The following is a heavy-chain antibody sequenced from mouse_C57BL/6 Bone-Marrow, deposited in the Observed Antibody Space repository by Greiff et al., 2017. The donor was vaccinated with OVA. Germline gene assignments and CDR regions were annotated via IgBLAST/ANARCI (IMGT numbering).Heavy chain of an antibody. CDR1: GFTFSSYT. Sequence: EVKLVESGGGLVKPGGSLKLSCAASGFTFSSYTMSWVRQTPEKRLEWVATISGGSSNTYYPDTVKGRFTISRDNAKNTLYLQLSSLRSEETALYYCARSVTTKTMGYWGQGIAVTVAS. V-gene: IGHV5-9*01. CDR3: ARSVTTKTMGY. CDR2: ISGGSSNT. J-gene: IGHJ4*01. D-gene: IGHD1-1*01.